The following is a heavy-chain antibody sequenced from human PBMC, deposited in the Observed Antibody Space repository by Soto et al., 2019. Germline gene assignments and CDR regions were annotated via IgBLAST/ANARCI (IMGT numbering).Heavy chain of an antibody. CDR2: ISSNGVGT. CDR3: ARIVQADYYYLDV. CDR1: GFTFSNYA. Sequence: EVQLVESGGGLVQPGGSLRFSCAASGFTFSNYAMDWVRQAPGKVLEYVSGISSNGVGTYYANSVKDRFTISRDNSKNMLYIQMGSLRAEDMAVYYCARIVQADYYYLDVWGKGTSVTVSS. D-gene: IGHD1-26*01. V-gene: IGHV3-64*01. J-gene: IGHJ6*03.